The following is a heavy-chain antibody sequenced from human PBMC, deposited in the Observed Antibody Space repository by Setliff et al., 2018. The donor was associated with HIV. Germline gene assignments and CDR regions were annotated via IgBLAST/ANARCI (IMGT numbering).Heavy chain of an antibody. V-gene: IGHV4-34*01. D-gene: IGHD3-22*01. J-gene: IGHJ4*02. CDR2: LSPSGTT. CDR1: GGSFSNYY. CDR3: ARAITYYYDSSGYYYVYYFDY. Sequence: SSETLSLTCTVYGGSFSNYYTNWIRQPPGKGLEWIGELSPSGTTRSNPSLQSRVTISLDTSNNQFSLKLTSVTAADTAMYYCARAITYYYDSSGYYYVYYFDYWGQGTLVTVSS.